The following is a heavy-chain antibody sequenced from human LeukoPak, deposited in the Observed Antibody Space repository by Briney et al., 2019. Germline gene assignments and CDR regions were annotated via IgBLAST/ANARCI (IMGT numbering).Heavy chain of an antibody. Sequence: RAGRSLRLSCAASGFTFSSYGMHWVRQAPGKGLEWVAVISYDGSNKYYADSVKGRFTICRDNSKNALYLQMNSLRAEDTAVYYCAKRPPYGDQSGYWGQGTLVTVSS. V-gene: IGHV3-30*18. CDR1: GFTFSSYG. CDR3: AKRPPYGDQSGY. J-gene: IGHJ4*02. CDR2: ISYDGSNK. D-gene: IGHD4-17*01.